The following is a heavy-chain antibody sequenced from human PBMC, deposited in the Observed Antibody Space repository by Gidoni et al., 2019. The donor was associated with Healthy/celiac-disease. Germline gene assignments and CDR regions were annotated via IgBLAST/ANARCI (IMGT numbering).Heavy chain of an antibody. CDR3: ARSPLDLYGDPLDY. CDR1: GFTFSSYW. D-gene: IGHD4-17*01. CDR2: INSDGSST. V-gene: IGHV3-74*01. J-gene: IGHJ4*02. Sequence: EVQLVESGGGLVQPGGSLRLSGAASGFTFSSYWIHWVGQVPGKGLGWVYRINSDGSSTSYADSVKGRFTISRDNAKNTLYLQMNSLRAEDTAVYYCARSPLDLYGDPLDYWGQGTLVTVSS.